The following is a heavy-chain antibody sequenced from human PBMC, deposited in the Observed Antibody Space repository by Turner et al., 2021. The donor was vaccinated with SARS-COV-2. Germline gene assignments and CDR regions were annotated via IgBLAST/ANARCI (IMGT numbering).Heavy chain of an antibody. V-gene: IGHV1-18*01. D-gene: IGHD3-10*01. CDR2: SSAYNGNT. CDR1: GYTFASYG. J-gene: IGHJ6*02. CDR3: ARAYGSGSYGHYYGMDV. Sequence: QVQLVQSGAEVKKPGASVKVSCKASGYTFASYGLSWVRQAPGQGLEWMGWSSAYNGNTNYAQKLQGRVTMSTDTSTSTAYMELRSLRSDDTAVYYCARAYGSGSYGHYYGMDVWGQGTTVTVSS.